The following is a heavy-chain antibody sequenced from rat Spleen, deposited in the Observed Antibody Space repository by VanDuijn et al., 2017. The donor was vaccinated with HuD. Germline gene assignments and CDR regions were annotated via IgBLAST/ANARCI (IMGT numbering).Heavy chain of an antibody. CDR1: GFTFSNYY. Sequence: EVQLVESGGGLVQPGTSMKLSCAASGFTFSNYYMAWVRQAPTKGLEWVATISYDGSSTYYRDSVKGRYTISRDNTKSTLYLQMDSLRSEDTATYYCATAGSRISRFAYWGQGTLVTVSS. J-gene: IGHJ3*01. V-gene: IGHV5-7*01. CDR2: ISYDGSST. D-gene: IGHD2-7*01. CDR3: ATAGSRISRFAY.